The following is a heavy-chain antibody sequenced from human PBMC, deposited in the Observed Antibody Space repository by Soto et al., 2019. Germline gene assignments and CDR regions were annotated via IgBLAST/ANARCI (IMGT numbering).Heavy chain of an antibody. CDR3: AREGVSMVRGVRECALFAY. Sequence: RLEWMGWINAGNGNTKYSQKFQGRVTITRDTSASTAYMELSSLRSEDTAVYYCAREGVSMVRGVRECALFAYWGHGTLVLVIS. D-gene: IGHD3-10*01. J-gene: IGHJ4*01. V-gene: IGHV1-3*01. CDR2: INAGNGNT.